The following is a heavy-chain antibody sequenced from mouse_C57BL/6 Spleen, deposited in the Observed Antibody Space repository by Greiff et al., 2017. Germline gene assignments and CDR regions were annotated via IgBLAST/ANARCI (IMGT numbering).Heavy chain of an antibody. CDR3: GFRVVYGSSYGYFDV. D-gene: IGHD1-1*01. CDR1: GYTFTSYG. V-gene: IGHV1-81*01. J-gene: IGHJ1*03. Sequence: QVQLQQSGAELARPGASVKLSCKASGYTFTSYGISWVKQRTGQGLEWIGEIYPRSGNTYYNEKFKGKATLTADKSSSTAYMELRSLTSEDSAVYFCGFRVVYGSSYGYFDVWGTGTTVTVSS. CDR2: IYPRSGNT.